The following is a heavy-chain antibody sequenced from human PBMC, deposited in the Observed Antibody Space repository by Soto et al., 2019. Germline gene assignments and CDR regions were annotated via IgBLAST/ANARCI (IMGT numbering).Heavy chain of an antibody. D-gene: IGHD2-15*01. CDR3: ARDQSSCSGGSCYMNWFDP. V-gene: IGHV1-3*01. CDR1: GYTFTSYA. CDR2: INAGNGNT. J-gene: IGHJ5*02. Sequence: ASVKVSCKASGYTFTSYAMHWVRQAPGQRLEWMGWINAGNGNTKYSQKFQGRVTITRDTSASTAYMELSSLRSEDTAVYYCARDQSSCSGGSCYMNWFDPWGQGTLVTVSS.